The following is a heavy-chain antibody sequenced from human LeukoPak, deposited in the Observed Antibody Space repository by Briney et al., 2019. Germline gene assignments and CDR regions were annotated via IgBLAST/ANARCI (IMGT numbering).Heavy chain of an antibody. V-gene: IGHV3-11*04. CDR2: ISSSGSTI. D-gene: IGHD3-9*01. J-gene: IGHJ1*01. Sequence: PGGSLRLPCAASGFTFSDYYMSWIRQAPGKGLEWVSYISSSGSTIYYADSVKGRFTISRDNAKNTLYLQMISLTVEDTAVYYCARVRVRYFDWRYPQDFQHWGQGTLVTVSS. CDR3: ARVRVRYFDWRYPQDFQH. CDR1: GFTFSDYY.